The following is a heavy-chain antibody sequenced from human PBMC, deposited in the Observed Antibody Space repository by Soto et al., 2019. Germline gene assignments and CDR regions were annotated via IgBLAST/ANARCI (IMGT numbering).Heavy chain of an antibody. D-gene: IGHD3-10*01. CDR2: INQSGST. J-gene: IGHJ6*03. CDR1: GGSFSGYW. Sequence: QMQLQQWGAGLLRPSETLSLTCDVYGGSFSGYWWNWIRQPPGKGLEWIGEINQSGSTNYNPSLKGRVTISVDTSKNQLSLQLNSVTAADAAVYFCARGRGREFGNYRYFFFYYMDLWGKGTTVTVSS. CDR3: ARGRGREFGNYRYFFFYYMDL. V-gene: IGHV4-34*02.